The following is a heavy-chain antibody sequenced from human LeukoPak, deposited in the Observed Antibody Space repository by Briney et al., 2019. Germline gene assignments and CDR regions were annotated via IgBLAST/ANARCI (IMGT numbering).Heavy chain of an antibody. CDR1: GYTFTSYY. CDR2: INPSGGST. Sequence: ASVKVSCKASGYTFTSYYMHWVRQAPGQGLEWMGIINPSGGSTSYAQKFQGRVTMTRDTSTSTVYMELSSLGSEDTAVYYCARDYGDNYYYMDVWGKGTTVTVSS. V-gene: IGHV1-46*01. D-gene: IGHD4-17*01. CDR3: ARDYGDNYYYMDV. J-gene: IGHJ6*03.